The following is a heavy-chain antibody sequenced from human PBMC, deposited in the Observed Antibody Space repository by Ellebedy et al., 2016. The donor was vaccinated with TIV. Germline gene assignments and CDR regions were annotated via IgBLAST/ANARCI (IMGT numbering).Heavy chain of an antibody. J-gene: IGHJ4*02. V-gene: IGHV1-8*01. CDR1: GYTFTSYD. D-gene: IGHD5-24*01. CDR3: ARGLRDGYNSV. Sequence: AASVKVSCKASGYTFTSYDISWVRQAAGQRLEWMGWINPNSGNTGHVERFQGRVTMTTDTSISTAYMELSSLRSEDTAVYYCARGLRDGYNSVWGRGTLVTVSS. CDR2: INPNSGNT.